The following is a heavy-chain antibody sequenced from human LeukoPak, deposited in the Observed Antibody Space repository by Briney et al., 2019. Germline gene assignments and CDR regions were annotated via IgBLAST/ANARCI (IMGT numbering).Heavy chain of an antibody. D-gene: IGHD1-1*01. CDR2: IKEDGSEK. CDR3: ARGVPTGIDYFDY. J-gene: IGHJ4*02. Sequence: GGSLRLSCAASGFTFSSYAMSWVRQAPGKGLEWVPNIKEDGSEKFYVDSVKGRFSMPRDNARNSLYLQMSSLRAEDTAVYYCARGVPTGIDYFDYWGQGTLVTVSS. V-gene: IGHV3-7*01. CDR1: GFTFSSYA.